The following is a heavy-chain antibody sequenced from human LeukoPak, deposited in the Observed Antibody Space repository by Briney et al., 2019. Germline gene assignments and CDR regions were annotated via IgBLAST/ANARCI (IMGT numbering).Heavy chain of an antibody. CDR1: GGSISSSTYY. CDR2: IYYSGST. CDR3: ASRPTWMQPNFDY. Sequence: SETLSLTCTVFGGSISSSTYYWDWIRQPPGKGLEWIGTIYYSGSTYCSPSFKSRVTISVDTSKNQFSLKVSSVTAADTAVYYCASRPTWMQPNFDYWGQGTLVTVSA. V-gene: IGHV4-39*01. D-gene: IGHD1-1*01. J-gene: IGHJ4*02.